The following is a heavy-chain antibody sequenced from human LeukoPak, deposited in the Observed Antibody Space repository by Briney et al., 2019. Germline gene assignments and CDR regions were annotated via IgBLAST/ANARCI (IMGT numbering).Heavy chain of an antibody. J-gene: IGHJ4*02. D-gene: IGHD4-17*01. CDR3: ADDYGD. CDR2: IYPSGTT. CDR1: GGSFSGYY. Sequence: PSETLSLTCAVYGGSFSGYYWTWIRQPAGKGLEWIGRIYPSGTTHYNPSLKSRVTMSVDTSKNQFSLTLTSVTAADTAVYYCADDYGDWGQGTLVTVSS. V-gene: IGHV4-59*10.